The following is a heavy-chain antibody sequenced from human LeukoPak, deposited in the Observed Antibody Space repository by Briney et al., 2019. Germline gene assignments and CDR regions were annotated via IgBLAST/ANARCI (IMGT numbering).Heavy chain of an antibody. CDR3: ARGRYSYGTY. D-gene: IGHD5-18*01. J-gene: IGHJ4*02. CDR2: FDPEDGET. Sequence: ASVKVSCKVSGYTLTELSMHWVRQAPGKGLEWMGGFDPEDGETIYAQKFQGRVTITADKSTSTAYMELSSLRSEDTAVYYCARGRYSYGTYWGQGTLVTVSS. V-gene: IGHV1-24*01. CDR1: GYTLTELS.